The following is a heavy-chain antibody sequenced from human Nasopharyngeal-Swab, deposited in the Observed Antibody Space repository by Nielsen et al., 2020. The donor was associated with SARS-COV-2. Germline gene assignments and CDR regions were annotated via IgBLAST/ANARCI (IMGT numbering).Heavy chain of an antibody. CDR2: ISSSSSYI. D-gene: IGHD3-9*01. V-gene: IGHV3-21*01. CDR3: ARSSIYYDILTGYYTAYYGMDV. J-gene: IGHJ6*02. CDR1: GFTFSNAW. Sequence: GESLKISCAASGFTFSNAWMSWVRQAPGKGLEWVSSISSSSSYIYYADSVKGRFTISRDNAKNSLYLQMNSLRAEDTAVYYCARSSIYYDILTGYYTAYYGMDVWGQGTTVTVSS.